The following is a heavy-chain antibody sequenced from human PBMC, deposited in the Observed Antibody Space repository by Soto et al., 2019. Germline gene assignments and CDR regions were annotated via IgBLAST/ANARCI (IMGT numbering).Heavy chain of an antibody. J-gene: IGHJ4*02. Sequence: GGSLRLSCAASGFTFSSYGMHWVRQAPGKGLEWVAVISYDGSNKYYADSVKGRFTISRDNSKNTLYLQMNSLRAEDTAVYYCAKEALASNMITFGGVIADWGQGTLVTVSS. D-gene: IGHD3-16*02. CDR2: ISYDGSNK. CDR3: AKEALASNMITFGGVIAD. V-gene: IGHV3-30*18. CDR1: GFTFSSYG.